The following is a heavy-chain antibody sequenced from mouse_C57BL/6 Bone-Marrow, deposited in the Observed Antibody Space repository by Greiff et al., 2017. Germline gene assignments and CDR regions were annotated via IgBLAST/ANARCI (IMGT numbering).Heavy chain of an antibody. CDR2: ISDGGSYT. CDR3: ARYGSSSFAY. D-gene: IGHD1-1*01. CDR1: GFTFSSYA. V-gene: IGHV5-4*03. J-gene: IGHJ3*01. Sequence: EVMLVESGGGLVKPGGSLKLSCAASGFTFSSYAMSWVRQTPGKRLEWVATISDGGSYTYYPDNVKGRFTISRDNAKNNLYLQMSHLKSEDTAMYYCARYGSSSFAYWGQGTLVTVSA.